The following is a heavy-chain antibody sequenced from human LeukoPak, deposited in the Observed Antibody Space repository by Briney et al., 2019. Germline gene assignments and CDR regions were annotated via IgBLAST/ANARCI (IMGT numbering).Heavy chain of an antibody. CDR1: GGTFSSYA. CDR2: IIPIFGTA. D-gene: IGHD3-22*01. CDR3: ARLAGIDYYDSKDYYMDV. V-gene: IGHV1-69*05. J-gene: IGHJ6*03. Sequence: AASVKVSCKASGGTFSSYAISWVRQAPGQGLEWMGGIIPIFGTANYAQKFQGRVTITTDESTSTAYMELSSLRSEDTAVYYCARLAGIDYYDSKDYYMDVWGKGTTVTVSS.